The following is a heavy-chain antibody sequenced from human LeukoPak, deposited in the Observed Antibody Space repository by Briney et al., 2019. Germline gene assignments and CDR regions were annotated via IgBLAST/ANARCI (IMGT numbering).Heavy chain of an antibody. D-gene: IGHD6-13*01. V-gene: IGHV4-30-2*01. CDR1: GGSISSGGYY. CDR2: IYHSGST. Sequence: SQTLSLTCTVSGGSISSGGYYWRWIRQPPGKGLEWIGYIYHSGSTYYNPSLKSRVTISVDRSKNQFSLKLSSVTAADTAVYYCARGNSPVGSSLTYYYMDVWGKGTTVTVSS. J-gene: IGHJ6*03. CDR3: ARGNSPVGSSLTYYYMDV.